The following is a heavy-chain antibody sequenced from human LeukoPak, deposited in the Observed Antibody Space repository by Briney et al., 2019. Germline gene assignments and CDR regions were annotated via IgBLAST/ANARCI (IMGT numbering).Heavy chain of an antibody. V-gene: IGHV4-61*02. D-gene: IGHD3-10*01. CDR1: GGSISSGSYY. CDR3: ARSELLWFGGVNSGFDY. Sequence: SETLSLTCTVSGGSISSGSYYWSWIRQPAGKGLEWIGRIYTSGSTNYNPSLKSRVTISVDTSESQFSLKLSSVTAADTAVYYCARSELLWFGGVNSGFDYWGQGTLVTVSS. CDR2: IYTSGST. J-gene: IGHJ4*02.